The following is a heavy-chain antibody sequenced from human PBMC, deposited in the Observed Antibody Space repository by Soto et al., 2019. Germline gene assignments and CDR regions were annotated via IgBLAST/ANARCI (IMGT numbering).Heavy chain of an antibody. CDR3: ARDLRGTYSSPGLGWFDP. D-gene: IGHD6-13*01. CDR1: GGTFSSYA. Sequence: VASVKVSCKASGGTFSSYAISWVRQAPGQGLEWMGGIIPIFGTANYAQKFQGRVTITADESTSTAYMELSSLRSEDTAVYYCARDLRGTYSSPGLGWFDPWGQGTLVTVSS. V-gene: IGHV1-69*13. CDR2: IIPIFGTA. J-gene: IGHJ5*02.